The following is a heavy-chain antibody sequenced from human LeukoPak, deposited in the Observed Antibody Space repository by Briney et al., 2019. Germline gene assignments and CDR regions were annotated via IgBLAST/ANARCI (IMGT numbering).Heavy chain of an antibody. CDR3: ALFGESTDYYFDY. CDR1: GFTFDDYA. Sequence: GGSLRLSCAASGFTFDDYAMHRVRQAPGKGLEWVSLISGDGGNTHYADSVKGRFTISRDNSKNSLYLQMNSLRTEDTALYYCALFGESTDYYFDYWGQGTLITVSS. J-gene: IGHJ4*02. CDR2: ISGDGGNT. V-gene: IGHV3-43*02. D-gene: IGHD3-10*02.